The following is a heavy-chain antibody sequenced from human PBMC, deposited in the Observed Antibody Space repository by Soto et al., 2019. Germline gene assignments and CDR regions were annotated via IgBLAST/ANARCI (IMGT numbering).Heavy chain of an antibody. CDR1: GFTFSNAW. CDR2: IKSKTDGGTT. J-gene: IGHJ4*02. V-gene: IGHV3-15*07. Sequence: GGSLRLSCAASGFTFSNAWMNWVRQAPGKGLEWVGRIKSKTDGGTTDYAAPVKGRFTISRDDSKNTLYLQMNSLKTEDTAVYYCTTDPKFYDEIVVVPAAIDYWGQGTLVTVSS. CDR3: TTDPKFYDEIVVVPAAIDY. D-gene: IGHD2-2*01.